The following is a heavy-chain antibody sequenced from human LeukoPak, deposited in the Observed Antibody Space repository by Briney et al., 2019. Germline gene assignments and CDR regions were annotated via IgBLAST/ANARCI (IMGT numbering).Heavy chain of an antibody. CDR1: GYTFTSYG. Sequence: GASVKVSCKASGYTFTSYGISWVRQAPGQGLEWMGWISAYNGNTNYAQKLQGRVTMTADTSTSTAYMELRSLRSDDTAVYYCARDNWNYGNDAFDIWGQGTVVTASS. D-gene: IGHD1-7*01. V-gene: IGHV1-18*01. CDR2: ISAYNGNT. J-gene: IGHJ3*02. CDR3: ARDNWNYGNDAFDI.